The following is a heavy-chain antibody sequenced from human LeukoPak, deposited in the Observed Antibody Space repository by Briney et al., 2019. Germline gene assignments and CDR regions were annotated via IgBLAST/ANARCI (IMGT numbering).Heavy chain of an antibody. D-gene: IGHD6-6*01. V-gene: IGHV1-46*01. CDR1: GYTFTGYY. Sequence: GASVKVSCKASGYTFTGYYMHWVRQAPGQGLEWMGRIIPILGIANYAQKFQGRVTMTRDTSTSTVYMELSSLRSEDTAVYYCARDASGGSSYRDKYLDLKYFQHWGQGTLVTVSS. CDR2: IIPILGIA. CDR3: ARDASGGSSYRDKYLDLKYFQH. J-gene: IGHJ1*01.